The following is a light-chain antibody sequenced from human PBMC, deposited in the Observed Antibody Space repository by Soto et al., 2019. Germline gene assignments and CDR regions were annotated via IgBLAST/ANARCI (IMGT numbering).Light chain of an antibody. CDR2: LEGSGSY. J-gene: IGLJ2*01. Sequence: QLVLTQSSSASASLGSSVKLTCTLSSGHSSYIIAWHQQQPGKAPRYLMKLEGSGSYNKGSGVPDRFSGSSSGADRYLTISNLQSEDEADYYCETWDSNTPLVFGGGTKVTVL. CDR1: SGHSSYI. CDR3: ETWDSNTPLV. V-gene: IGLV4-60*03.